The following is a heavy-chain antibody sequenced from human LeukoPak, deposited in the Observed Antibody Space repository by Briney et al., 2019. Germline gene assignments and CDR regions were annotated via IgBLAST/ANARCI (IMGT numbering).Heavy chain of an antibody. V-gene: IGHV3-7*01. J-gene: IGHJ4*02. CDR1: GFTFSSYG. D-gene: IGHD2-2*01. Sequence: PGGSLRLSCAASGFTFSSYGMHWVRQAPGKGLEWVANIKQDGSEKYHVDSVKGRFTISRDNAKNSLFLQMNSLRAEDTAVYYCARARTLAVVPAAMPYYFDFWGQGTLVSVSS. CDR2: IKQDGSEK. CDR3: ARARTLAVVPAAMPYYFDF.